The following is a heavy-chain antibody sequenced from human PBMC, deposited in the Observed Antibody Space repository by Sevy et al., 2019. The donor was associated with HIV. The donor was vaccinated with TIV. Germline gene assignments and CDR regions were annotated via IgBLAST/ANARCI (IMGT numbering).Heavy chain of an antibody. J-gene: IGHJ4*02. CDR2: IYYNGHI. Sequence: LSLTCTVSGGSITSLYWNWIRQPPGKGLEWIANIYYNGHINYNPSIKSRVTLSLDTSKNQFSLRLSSVTAADTAMYYCAGENAWGRGYSWGQGTLVTVSS. V-gene: IGHV4-59*08. D-gene: IGHD1-26*01. CDR3: AGENAWGRGYS. CDR1: GGSITSLY.